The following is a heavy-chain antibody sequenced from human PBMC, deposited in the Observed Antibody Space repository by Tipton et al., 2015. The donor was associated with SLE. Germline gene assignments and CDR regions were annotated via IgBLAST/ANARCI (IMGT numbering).Heavy chain of an antibody. CDR2: IYYTGST. J-gene: IGHJ4*02. CDR1: GGSISSSSYY. D-gene: IGHD3-16*02. CDR3: ARGRVDYIRGTYRPSSLDY. Sequence: GLVKPSETLSLTCTVSGGSISSSSYYWGWIRQPPGKRLEWIGSIYYTGSTYYNPSLKSRVTMSVDTSENQISLKLTSVTAADTAVYYCARGRVDYIRGTYRPSSLDYWGQGTQVTVSS. V-gene: IGHV4-39*07.